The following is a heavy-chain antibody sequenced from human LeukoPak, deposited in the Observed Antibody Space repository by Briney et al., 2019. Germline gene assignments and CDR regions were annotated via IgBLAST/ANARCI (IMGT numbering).Heavy chain of an antibody. CDR1: GGSISSTTYY. CDR3: ARATYSYGSRLNWYFDL. Sequence: SETLSLTCTVSGGSISSTTYYWDWIRQPPGKGLEWIGTIYYSGSTYYNPSLKSRVTISVDTSKNEFSLNLSSVTAADTAVYYCARATYSYGSRLNWYFDLWGRGTLVTVSS. J-gene: IGHJ2*01. D-gene: IGHD5-18*01. CDR2: IYYSGST. V-gene: IGHV4-39*01.